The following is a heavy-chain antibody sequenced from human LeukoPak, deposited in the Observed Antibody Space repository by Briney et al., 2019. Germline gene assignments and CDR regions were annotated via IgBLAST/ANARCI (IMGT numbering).Heavy chain of an antibody. V-gene: IGHV4-38-2*02. Sequence: SETLSLTCTVSGYSIRSGYCWGWIRQPPGKGLEWIGSLYYSGSTYYNPSLKSRVTISVDTSKNQFSLKLSSVTAADTAVYYCARGIYPTSPQGGFGLWGQGTLVTVSS. CDR2: LYYSGST. CDR1: GYSIRSGYC. CDR3: ARGIYPTSPQGGFGL. D-gene: IGHD3-16*02. J-gene: IGHJ5*02.